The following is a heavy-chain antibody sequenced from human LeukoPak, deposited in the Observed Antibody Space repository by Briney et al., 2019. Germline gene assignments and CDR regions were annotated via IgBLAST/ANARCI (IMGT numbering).Heavy chain of an antibody. V-gene: IGHV3-30*04. Sequence: GGSLRLSCAASGFTFSSYAMHRVRQAPGKGLEWVAVISYDGSNKYYADSVKGRFTISRDNSKNTLYLQMNSLRAEDTAVYYCAREVGMTTGFDYWGQGTLVTVSS. CDR1: GFTFSSYA. CDR2: ISYDGSNK. J-gene: IGHJ4*02. CDR3: AREVGMTTGFDY. D-gene: IGHD4-11*01.